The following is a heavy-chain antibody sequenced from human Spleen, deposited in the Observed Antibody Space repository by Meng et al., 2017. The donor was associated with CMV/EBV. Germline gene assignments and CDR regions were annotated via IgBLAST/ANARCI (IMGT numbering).Heavy chain of an antibody. D-gene: IGHD2-2*01. Sequence: GESLKISCAASAFNLSNYWMHWVRQAPGKGLEWVAFIRYDGSNKYYADSVKGRFTISGDNSKNTLYLQMNSLRAEDTAVYYCAKGDQPSYYYYGMDVWGQGTTVTVSS. CDR1: AFNLSNYW. CDR3: AKGDQPSYYYYGMDV. J-gene: IGHJ6*02. V-gene: IGHV3-30*02. CDR2: IRYDGSNK.